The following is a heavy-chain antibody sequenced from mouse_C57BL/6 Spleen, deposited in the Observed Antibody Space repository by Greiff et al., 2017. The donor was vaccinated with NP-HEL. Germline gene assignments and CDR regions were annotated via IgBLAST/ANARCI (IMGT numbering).Heavy chain of an antibody. Sequence: EVQLQESGGGLVQPKGSLKLSCAASGFTFNTYAMHWVRQAPGKGLEWVARIRSKSSNYATYYADSVKDRFTISRDDSQSMLYLQMNNLKTEDTAMYYCVRGDYYGSSFYWYFDVWGTGTTVTVSS. V-gene: IGHV10-3*01. D-gene: IGHD1-1*01. CDR3: VRGDYYGSSFYWYFDV. J-gene: IGHJ1*03. CDR2: IRSKSSNYAT. CDR1: GFTFNTYA.